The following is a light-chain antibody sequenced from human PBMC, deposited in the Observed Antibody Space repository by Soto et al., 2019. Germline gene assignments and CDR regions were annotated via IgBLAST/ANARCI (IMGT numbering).Light chain of an antibody. Sequence: DIQMPQSPSTLSASVGDRVTITCRASQSISSWVAWYKQKPGKAPKLLIYVASSLESGVPSRFRGSGSGTEFTLTISSLQPDDFATYYCQQYNSYPYTCVQGTKLEIK. V-gene: IGKV1-5*01. CDR2: VAS. J-gene: IGKJ2*01. CDR3: QQYNSYPYT. CDR1: QSISSW.